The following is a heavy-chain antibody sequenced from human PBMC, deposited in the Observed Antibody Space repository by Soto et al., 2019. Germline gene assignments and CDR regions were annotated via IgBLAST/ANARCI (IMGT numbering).Heavy chain of an antibody. CDR2: ISGSGGST. J-gene: IGHJ6*02. CDR1: GFTFSSYA. V-gene: IGHV3-23*01. D-gene: IGHD6-19*01. Sequence: GGSLRLSCAASGFTFSSYAMSWVRQAIGKGLEWVSAISGSGGSTYYADSVKGRFTISRDNSKNTLYLQMNSLRAEDTVVYYCAKGAVAGYYYGMHFWGQGTTVTVSS. CDR3: AKGAVAGYYYGMHF.